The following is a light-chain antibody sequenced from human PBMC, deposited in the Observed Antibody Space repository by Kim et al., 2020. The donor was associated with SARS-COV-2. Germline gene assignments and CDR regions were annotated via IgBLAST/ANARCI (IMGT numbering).Light chain of an antibody. CDR1: QTVSNNY. V-gene: IGKV3-20*01. CDR2: DAS. Sequence: LSPGQRDTRSCRASQTVSNNYLAWYKQKAGQAPRLLFFDASSRTTGVPDRFSASGSGTDFTLTIGRLEPEDFAVYYCQQYGSSPTFGQGTRLEIK. CDR3: QQYGSSPT. J-gene: IGKJ5*01.